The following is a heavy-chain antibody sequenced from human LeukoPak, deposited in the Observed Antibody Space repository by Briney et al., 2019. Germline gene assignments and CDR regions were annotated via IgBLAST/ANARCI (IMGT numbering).Heavy chain of an antibody. Sequence: SETLSLTCTVSGGSISSYYWSWIRQPPGKGLEWIGYIYYSGSTNYNPSLKSRVTISVDTSKNPFSLKLSSVTAADTAVYSCARALGRLDXNWFDPWGQGTLVTVSS. CDR2: IYYSGST. V-gene: IGHV4-59*08. D-gene: IGHD6-19*01. CDR1: GGSISSYY. J-gene: IGHJ5*02. CDR3: ARALGRLDXNWFDP.